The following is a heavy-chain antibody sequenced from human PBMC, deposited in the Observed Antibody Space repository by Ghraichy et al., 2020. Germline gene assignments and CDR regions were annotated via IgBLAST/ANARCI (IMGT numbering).Heavy chain of an antibody. CDR3: ARQSRMGSGWYGWFDP. CDR1: GGSFSNNY. D-gene: IGHD6-13*01. V-gene: IGHV4-34*01. Sequence: SETLSLTCAVSGGSFSNNYWTWIRQTPGKGLEWIGEIYHDGATHYNPALKSRVTISVDTSKIQFSLNLTSVTPADKGVYYCARQSRMGSGWYGWFDPWGQGILVTVSS. CDR2: IYHDGAT. J-gene: IGHJ5*02.